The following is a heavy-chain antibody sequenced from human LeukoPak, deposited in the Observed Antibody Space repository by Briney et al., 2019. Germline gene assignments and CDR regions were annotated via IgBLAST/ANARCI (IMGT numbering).Heavy chain of an antibody. Sequence: SETLSLTCTVSGCSISSYYWSWIRQPPGKGLEWIGYIYYSGSTNYNPSLKSRDTITVITYNNQFALKLSSVTAADTAVYYGARGEAAAVCDYWGQGNLVTVSS. V-gene: IGHV4-59*01. D-gene: IGHD6-13*01. CDR1: GCSISSYY. CDR2: IYYSGST. CDR3: ARGEAAAVCDY. J-gene: IGHJ4*02.